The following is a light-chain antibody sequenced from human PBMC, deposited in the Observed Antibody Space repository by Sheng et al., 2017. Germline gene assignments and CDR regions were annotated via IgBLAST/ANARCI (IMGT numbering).Light chain of an antibody. CDR3: QQYSNDWR. Sequence: DIQMTQFPSTLSASVGDRVTITCRASQSISSYLNWYQQKPGKAPKLLIYDASNLETGVPSRFSGSGSGTEFTLTISSLQPDDSATYYCQQYSNDWRFGQGTKVEIK. J-gene: IGKJ1*01. V-gene: IGKV1-5*01. CDR1: QSISSY. CDR2: DAS.